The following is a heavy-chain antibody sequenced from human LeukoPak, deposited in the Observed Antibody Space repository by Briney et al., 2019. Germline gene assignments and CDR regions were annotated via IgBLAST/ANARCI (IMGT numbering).Heavy chain of an antibody. J-gene: IGHJ4*02. CDR1: GFTFSSYA. Sequence: GGSLRLSCAASGFTFSSYAMHWVRQAPGKGLEWVAVISYDGSNKYYADSVKGRFTISRDNAKNTLYLQMSSLRVEDTGVYYCARRGAVAGTEDYWGQGTLVTVSS. D-gene: IGHD6-19*01. CDR2: ISYDGSNK. CDR3: ARRGAVAGTEDY. V-gene: IGHV3-30*04.